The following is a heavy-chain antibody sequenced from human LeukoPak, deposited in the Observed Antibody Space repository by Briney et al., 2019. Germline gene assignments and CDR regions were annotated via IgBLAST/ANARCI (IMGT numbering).Heavy chain of an antibody. D-gene: IGHD2-21*02. CDR1: GFTFSTYE. Sequence: GGSLKLSCAASGFTFSTYEMNWVRQAPGKGLEWVSYITDSGRTIYYADSVKGRFTISRDNAKNSLFLQMNSLRAEDTAVYYCARGEVVTASLPDYFYYYMDVWGKGTTVTISS. CDR3: ARGEVVTASLPDYFYYYMDV. CDR2: ITDSGRTI. J-gene: IGHJ6*03. V-gene: IGHV3-48*03.